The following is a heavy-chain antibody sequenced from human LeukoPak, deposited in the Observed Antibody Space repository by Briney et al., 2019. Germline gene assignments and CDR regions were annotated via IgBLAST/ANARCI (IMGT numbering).Heavy chain of an antibody. D-gene: IGHD6-13*01. Sequence: GGSLRLSCVGSGFTFSSYWMHWVRQTPGKGLVWASRIKSDGISTNYADSVRGRFTISRDNAKNTLYLQMNSLRAEDTAVYYCTNMYSLNYWGRGTLVTVSS. CDR3: TNMYSLNY. J-gene: IGHJ4*02. CDR1: GFTFSSYW. CDR2: IKSDGIST. V-gene: IGHV3-74*01.